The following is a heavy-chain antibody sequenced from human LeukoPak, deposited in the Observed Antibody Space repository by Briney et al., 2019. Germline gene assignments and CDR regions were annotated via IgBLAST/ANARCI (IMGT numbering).Heavy chain of an antibody. Sequence: GGSLRLSCAASGFTFSTYAMHWVRQAPGKGLEYVSGITRKGDSTYYADSVKGRFTISRDNSKNTLYLQMGGLRAEDMAVYYCARQAAGVVYWGQGTPVTVAS. CDR2: ITRKGDST. CDR3: ARQAAGVVY. CDR1: GFTFSTYA. D-gene: IGHD6-13*01. J-gene: IGHJ4*02. V-gene: IGHV3-64*02.